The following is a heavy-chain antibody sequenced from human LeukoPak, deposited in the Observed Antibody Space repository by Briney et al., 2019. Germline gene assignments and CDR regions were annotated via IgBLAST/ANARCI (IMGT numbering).Heavy chain of an antibody. D-gene: IGHD1-1*01. CDR2: IRYDESNK. V-gene: IGHV3-30*02. CDR1: GFTFSTYG. Sequence: GGSLRLSCAASGFTFSTYGMNWVRQAPGKGLEWVAFIRYDESNKSYADSVKGRFTISRDNSKNTLYLQMNSLRAEDTAVYYCARASQRPPTARLYYYYYMDVWGKGTTVTVSS. J-gene: IGHJ6*03. CDR3: ARASQRPPTARLYYYYYMDV.